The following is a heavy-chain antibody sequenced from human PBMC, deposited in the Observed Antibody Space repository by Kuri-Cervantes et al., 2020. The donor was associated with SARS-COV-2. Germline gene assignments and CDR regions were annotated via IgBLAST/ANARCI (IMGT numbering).Heavy chain of an antibody. D-gene: IGHD3-3*01. J-gene: IGHJ4*02. CDR3: AGVHSGYYREINGY. V-gene: IGHV1-2*02. CDR1: GYTFTGYY. CDR2: INPNSGGT. Sequence: ASVKVSCKASGYTFTGYYMHWVRQAPGQGLEWMGWINPNSGGTNYAQKFQGRVTMTRDTSISTAYMELSRLRSDDTAVYYCAGVHSGYYREINGYWGQGTLVTVSS.